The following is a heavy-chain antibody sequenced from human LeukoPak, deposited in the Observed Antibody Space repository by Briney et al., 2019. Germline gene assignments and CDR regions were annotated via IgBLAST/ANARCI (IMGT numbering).Heavy chain of an antibody. J-gene: IGHJ4*02. CDR1: GGSISSYY. D-gene: IGHD5-12*01. Sequence: SETLSLTCTVSGGSISSYYWSWIRQPPGKGLEWIGYIYYSGSTNYNPSLKSRVTISVDTSKNQFSLKLSSVTAADTAVYYCAGGYSGYEEDYWGQGTLVTVSS. CDR3: AGGYSGYEEDY. V-gene: IGHV4-59*01. CDR2: IYYSGST.